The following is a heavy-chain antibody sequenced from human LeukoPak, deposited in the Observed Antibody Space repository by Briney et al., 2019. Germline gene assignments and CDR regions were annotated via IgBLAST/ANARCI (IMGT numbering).Heavy chain of an antibody. CDR3: ASGEKYYYDSSGYYSW. D-gene: IGHD3-22*01. J-gene: IGHJ4*02. CDR1: GYTFTGYY. Sequence: ASLKVSCKASGYTFTGYYMHCVPQAPGQGLGWMGGINPNSGGTNYAQKFQGRVTMTRDTSISTAYMELSRLRSDDTAVYYCASGEKYYYDSSGYYSWWGPGTLGTVSS. V-gene: IGHV1-2*02. CDR2: INPNSGGT.